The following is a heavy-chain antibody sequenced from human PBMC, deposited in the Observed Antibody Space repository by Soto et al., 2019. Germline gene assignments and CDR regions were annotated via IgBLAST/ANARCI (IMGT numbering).Heavy chain of an antibody. V-gene: IGHV1-3*01. CDR2: INGGNRNT. J-gene: IGHJ4*02. CDR3: ARIRYSRGWYSFDY. Sequence: QVQLVQSGAAVKKPGASVKVSCKASGYTFTSYAMHWVRQASGHRLEWIGWINGGNRNTKYSQRFQGRVTMTTDTSASTAYMELSSLRSEDTAVYYCARIRYSRGWYSFDYWGQVTLVTVSS. D-gene: IGHD6-19*01. CDR1: GYTFTSYA.